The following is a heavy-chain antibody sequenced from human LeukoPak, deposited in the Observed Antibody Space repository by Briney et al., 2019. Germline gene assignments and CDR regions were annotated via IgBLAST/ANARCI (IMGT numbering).Heavy chain of an antibody. Sequence: PSETLSLTCTVSGGSISSTSYYWGWIRQPPGTGLEWIGYIFYSGSTYYNPSLKSRVTISVDTSKNQFSLRLSSVTAADTAVYYCATYESGNYGRLDYWGQGTLVTVSS. CDR3: ATYESGNYGRLDY. J-gene: IGHJ4*02. CDR2: IFYSGST. CDR1: GGSISSTSYY. D-gene: IGHD1-26*01. V-gene: IGHV4-39*01.